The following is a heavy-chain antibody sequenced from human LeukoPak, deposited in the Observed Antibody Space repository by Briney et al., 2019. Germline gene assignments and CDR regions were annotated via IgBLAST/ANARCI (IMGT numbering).Heavy chain of an antibody. CDR1: GGSISEGNHF. CDR3: ARDLTDDYAAFEI. J-gene: IGHJ3*02. D-gene: IGHD4-17*01. CDR2: IFPGGSV. V-gene: IGHV4-4*07. Sequence: SETLSLTCTVSGGSISEGNHFWTWIRQPAGKGLEWIGRIFPGGSVNYNPSLESRLTLSIDTSKNQFSLKLSSVTAADTAVYYCARDLTDDYAAFEIWGQGTMVTVSS.